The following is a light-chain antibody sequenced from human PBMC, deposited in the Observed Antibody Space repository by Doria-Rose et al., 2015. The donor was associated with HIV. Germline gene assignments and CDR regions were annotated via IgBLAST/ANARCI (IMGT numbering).Light chain of an antibody. CDR2: SAP. J-gene: IGKJ5*01. CDR3: QQIHSYPIT. V-gene: IGKV1-9*01. Sequence: DIQMTQSPSFLSASVGDRVTITCRAGQGIGSFLVWYQQKSGKAPELLIYSAPTLQSGVPSRFSGSGSGTEFTLTISSLQPEDFGTFYCQQIHSYPITFGQGTRLEIK. CDR1: QGIGSF.